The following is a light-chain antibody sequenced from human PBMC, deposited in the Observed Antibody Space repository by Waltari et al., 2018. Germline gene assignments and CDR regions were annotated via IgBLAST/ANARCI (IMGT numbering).Light chain of an antibody. Sequence: DIQMTQSPSSLSASVGDRVTITCRASPDIGKSLTWFQQKPGKAPKSLIYNTYILQSGVPSKFSGSGTGTDFTLTISSLQPEDFATYYCQQYKSYPYTFGQGTNLETK. CDR1: PDIGKS. CDR2: NTY. J-gene: IGKJ2*01. V-gene: IGKV1-16*02. CDR3: QQYKSYPYT.